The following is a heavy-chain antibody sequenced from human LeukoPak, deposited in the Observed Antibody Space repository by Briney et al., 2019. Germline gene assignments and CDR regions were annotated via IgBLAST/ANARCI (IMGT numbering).Heavy chain of an antibody. CDR3: TREYDYIWGSYLLNWFDP. V-gene: IGHV3-49*03. Sequence: GGSLRLSCTASGFTFGDYAMSWFRQAPGKGLEWVGFIRSKAYGGTTEYAASVKGRFTISRDDSKSIAYLQMSSLKTEDTAVYYCTREYDYIWGSYLLNWFDPWGQGTLVTVSS. J-gene: IGHJ5*02. CDR2: IRSKAYGGTT. CDR1: GFTFGDYA. D-gene: IGHD3-16*02.